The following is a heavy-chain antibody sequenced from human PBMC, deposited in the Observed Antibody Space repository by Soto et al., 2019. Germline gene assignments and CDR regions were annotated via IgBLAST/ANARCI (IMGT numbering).Heavy chain of an antibody. CDR2: IWYDGSNK. D-gene: IGHD4-17*01. J-gene: IGHJ3*02. V-gene: IGHV3-33*01. Sequence: QVQLVESGGGVVQPGRSLRLSCAASGFTFSSYGMHWVRQAPGKGLEWVAVIWYDGSNKYYADSVKGRFTISRDNSKNPLYLQMNSLRAEDTAVYYCARENGDDTNDAFDIWGQGTMVTVSS. CDR3: ARENGDDTNDAFDI. CDR1: GFTFSSYG.